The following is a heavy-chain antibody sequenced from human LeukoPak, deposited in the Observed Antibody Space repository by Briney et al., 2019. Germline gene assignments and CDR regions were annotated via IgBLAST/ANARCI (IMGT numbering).Heavy chain of an antibody. V-gene: IGHV3-23*01. CDR3: ARSAPYCSGGSCYSVGYFDY. J-gene: IGHJ4*02. CDR1: GFTFSSYA. Sequence: GGSLRLSCAASGFTFSSYAMSWVRQAPGKGLEWVSAISGSGGSTYYADSVKGRFTISRDNSRNTLYLQMNSLRAEDTAVYYCARSAPYCSGGSCYSVGYFDYWGQGTLVTVSS. CDR2: ISGSGGST. D-gene: IGHD2-15*01.